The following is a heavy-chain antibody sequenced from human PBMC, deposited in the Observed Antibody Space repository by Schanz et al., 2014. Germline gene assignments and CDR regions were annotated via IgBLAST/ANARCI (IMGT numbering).Heavy chain of an antibody. V-gene: IGHV3-30*03. D-gene: IGHD6-13*01. CDR1: GFTFSSYG. CDR2: ISLDGSNQ. CDR3: ARDMTIAPA. Sequence: QVQLVESGGGVAQPGGSLRLSCAASGFTFSSYGMHWVRQAPGKGLEWVAIISLDGSNQYYADSVKGRFTISRDNSKNTLYLQMDTLRVEDTAMFYCARDMTIAPAWGQGTLVTVSS. J-gene: IGHJ5*02.